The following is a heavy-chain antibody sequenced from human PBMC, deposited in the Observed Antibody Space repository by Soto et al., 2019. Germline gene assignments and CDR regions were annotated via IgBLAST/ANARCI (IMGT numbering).Heavy chain of an antibody. D-gene: IGHD1-1*01. CDR1: RYIFTAYF. J-gene: IGHJ5*02. V-gene: IGHV1-2*02. CDR3: ASHDPGARFDP. Sequence: QVQLVQSGAEVKKPGASVKVSCKAPRYIFTAYFMHWVRQAPGQGLEWMGWINPNNGATNYGLSFQGRVTMTRDTSISTAYMDLSSRRSDDTAVYYCASHDPGARFDPWGQGTLVIVSS. CDR2: INPNNGAT.